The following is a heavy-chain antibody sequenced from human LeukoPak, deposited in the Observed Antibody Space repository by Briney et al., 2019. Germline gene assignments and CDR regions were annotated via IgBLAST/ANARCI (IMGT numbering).Heavy chain of an antibody. V-gene: IGHV1-18*01. Sequence: ASVKVSCKASGYTFTSYGISWVRQAPGQGLEWMGWISAYNGYTNYAQKLQGRVTMTTDTSTSTAYMELRSLRSDDTAVYYCAGFVAGDDFDYWGQGTLVTVSS. D-gene: IGHD6-19*01. J-gene: IGHJ4*02. CDR3: AGFVAGDDFDY. CDR2: ISAYNGYT. CDR1: GYTFTSYG.